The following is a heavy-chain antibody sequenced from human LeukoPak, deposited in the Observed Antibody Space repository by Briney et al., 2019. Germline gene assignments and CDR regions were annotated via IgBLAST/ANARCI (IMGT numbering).Heavy chain of an antibody. V-gene: IGHV4-34*01. CDR3: ARDPFTLYGVFDY. D-gene: IGHD3-16*01. CDR1: GGSFSGYY. CDR2: INHSGST. J-gene: IGHJ4*02. Sequence: SETLSLTCAVYGGSFSGYYWSWIRQPPGKGPEWIEEINHSGSTNYNPSLKSRVTISVDTSKNQFSLKLSSVTAADTAVYYCARDPFTLYGVFDYWGQGTLVTVSS.